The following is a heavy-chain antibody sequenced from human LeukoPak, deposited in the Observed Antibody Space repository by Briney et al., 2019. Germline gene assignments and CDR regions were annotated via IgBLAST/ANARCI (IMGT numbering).Heavy chain of an antibody. J-gene: IGHJ4*02. Sequence: GGSLRLSCAASGFSVSKYGRNWLRPATGKGLEWVSGIGFGGTTYYADSVKGRFTISRDTSKNTLYLQMNSLRAEDTAVYFCAKAQGYYDCWGQGTLVTVSS. CDR2: IGFGGTT. D-gene: IGHD3-22*01. V-gene: IGHV3-23*01. CDR1: GFSVSKYG. CDR3: AKAQGYYDC.